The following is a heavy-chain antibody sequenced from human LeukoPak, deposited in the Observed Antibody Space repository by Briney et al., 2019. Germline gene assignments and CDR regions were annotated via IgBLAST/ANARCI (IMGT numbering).Heavy chain of an antibody. J-gene: IGHJ4*02. V-gene: IGHV3-21*01. CDR1: GFTFSSYS. D-gene: IGHD6-13*01. CDR3: ARGIAAATIDY. Sequence: GGSLRLSCAASGFTFSSYSMNWVRQAPGKGLEWVSSISSSSTYIYYADSVKGRFTISRDNTKNSLYLQMNSLRAEDTAVYYCARGIAAATIDYWGQGTLVTVSS. CDR2: ISSSSTYI.